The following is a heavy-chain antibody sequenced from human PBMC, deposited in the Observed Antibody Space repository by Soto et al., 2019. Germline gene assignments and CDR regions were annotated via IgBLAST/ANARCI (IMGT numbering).Heavy chain of an antibody. D-gene: IGHD3-22*01. CDR3: AHSVYDSSGYYVPEAFDI. V-gene: IGHV2-5*01. CDR1: GFSLSTSGVG. CDR2: IYWNDDK. Sequence: QITLKESGPTLVKPTQTLTLTCTFSGFSLSTSGVGVGWIRQPPGKAPEWLALIYWNDDKRYSPSLKSRLTSTKDTAKNQVVLTMTNMDPVYTATYYCAHSVYDSSGYYVPEAFDIWGQGTMVTVSS. J-gene: IGHJ3*02.